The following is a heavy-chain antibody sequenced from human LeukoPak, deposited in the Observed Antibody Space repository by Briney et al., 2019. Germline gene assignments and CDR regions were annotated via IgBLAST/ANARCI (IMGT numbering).Heavy chain of an antibody. CDR1: GFTFSSYA. CDR3: ARGWEYYDSSGYSLFDY. J-gene: IGHJ4*02. V-gene: IGHV3-30-3*01. CDR2: ISYDGSNK. D-gene: IGHD3-22*01. Sequence: GSLRLSRAASGFTFSSYAMHWVRQAPGKGLEWVAVISYDGSNKYYADSVKGRFTISRDNSKNTLYLQMNSLRAEDTAVYYCARGWEYYDSSGYSLFDYWGQGTLVTVSS.